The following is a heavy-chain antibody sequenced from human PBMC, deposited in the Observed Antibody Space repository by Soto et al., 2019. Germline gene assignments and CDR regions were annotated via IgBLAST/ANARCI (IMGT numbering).Heavy chain of an antibody. CDR3: ARFSKMDYYYGMDV. CDR1: GGSISSGGYY. V-gene: IGHV4-31*03. Sequence: QVQLQEPGPGLVNPSQTLSLTCTVSGGSISSGGYYWSWIRQHPGRGLEWIGYIYYSGSTYYNPSLKSRVTISVDASKNQFSLKLSSVTAADTAVYYCARFSKMDYYYGMDVWGQGTTVTVSS. J-gene: IGHJ6*02. CDR2: IYYSGST.